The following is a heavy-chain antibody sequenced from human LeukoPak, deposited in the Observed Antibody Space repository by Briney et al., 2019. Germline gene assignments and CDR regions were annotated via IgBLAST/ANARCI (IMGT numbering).Heavy chain of an antibody. CDR3: ARDRKFVVVVPAASDAFDI. V-gene: IGHV4-4*07. CDR1: GGSISSYY. CDR2: IYTSGST. J-gene: IGHJ3*02. Sequence: SETLSLTCTVSGGSISSYYWSWIRQPAGKGLEWIGRIYTSGSTNYNPSLKSRVTMSADTSKNQFSLKLSSVTAADTAVYYCARDRKFVVVVPAASDAFDIWGQGTMVTVSS. D-gene: IGHD2-2*01.